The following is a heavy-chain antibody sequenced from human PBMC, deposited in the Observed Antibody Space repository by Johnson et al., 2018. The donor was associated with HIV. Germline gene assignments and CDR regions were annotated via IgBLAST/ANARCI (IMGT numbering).Heavy chain of an antibody. CDR2: WDGRIQ. D-gene: IGHD1-1*01. Sequence: WDGRIQSHADSVKGRFTISRDNSKSTVFLQMSNLRPEDTAVYYCAKGRKWNDVGNDALDIWGQGTLVTVSS. V-gene: IGHV3-30*18. J-gene: IGHJ3*02. CDR3: AKGRKWNDVGNDALDI.